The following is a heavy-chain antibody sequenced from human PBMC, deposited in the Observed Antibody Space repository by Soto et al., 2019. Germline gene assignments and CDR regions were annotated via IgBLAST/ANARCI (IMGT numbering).Heavy chain of an antibody. V-gene: IGHV1-3*01. D-gene: IGHD3-10*01. CDR1: GYASLLYA. Sequence: QVQLVQSGPEMMQPGASVKVSCKASGYASLLYAMHWVRQVHGQVYEWLGWINAGVDGTMYSERFQGRVRITRDTSANTVYMELNALTSEDTAVYYCAREVPGVTSFDYWGQGTLVIVSS. J-gene: IGHJ4*02. CDR2: INAGVDGT. CDR3: AREVPGVTSFDY.